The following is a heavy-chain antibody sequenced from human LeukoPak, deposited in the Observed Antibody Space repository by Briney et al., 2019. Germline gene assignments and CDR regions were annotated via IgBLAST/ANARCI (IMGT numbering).Heavy chain of an antibody. J-gene: IGHJ6*03. CDR1: GYTFTSYG. Sequence: ASVKVSCKACGYTFTSYGISWVRQAPGQGLEWMGWINPNSGGTNYAQKFQGRVTMTRDTSISTANMELSRPRSDDTAVYYCARDLGDVDSSGYYYYYYYMDVWGKGTTVTISS. CDR3: ARDLGDVDSSGYYYYYYYMDV. V-gene: IGHV1-2*02. CDR2: INPNSGGT. D-gene: IGHD3-22*01.